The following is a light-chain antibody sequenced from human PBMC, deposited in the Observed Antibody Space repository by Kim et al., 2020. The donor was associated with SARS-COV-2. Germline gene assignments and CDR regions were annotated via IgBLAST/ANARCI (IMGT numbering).Light chain of an antibody. CDR3: QQYTKWPPLT. J-gene: IGKJ4*01. CDR1: QSVSSD. Sequence: SPGERATLSCRASQSVSSDLAWYQQKPGQAPRLLIYDASTRATGIPARVSGSGSGTEFTLTISSLQSEDFAVYYYQQYTKWPPLTFGGGTKVDIK. V-gene: IGKV3-15*01. CDR2: DAS.